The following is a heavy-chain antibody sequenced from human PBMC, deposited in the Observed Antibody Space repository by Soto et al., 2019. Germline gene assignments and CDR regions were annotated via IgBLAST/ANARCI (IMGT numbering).Heavy chain of an antibody. J-gene: IGHJ5*02. CDR3: ARGVHSSSWTYSWFDP. CDR2: IYYRGST. CDR1: GASIRSYY. Sequence: PSETLSLTCIVSGASIRSYYWSWIRQPPGKGLEWIAYIYYRGSTNYNPSLKSRVTMSIDTSKNQFSLNLSSVTAADTAVYYCARGVHSSSWTYSWFDPWGQGTLVTVSS. V-gene: IGHV4-59*01. D-gene: IGHD6-13*01.